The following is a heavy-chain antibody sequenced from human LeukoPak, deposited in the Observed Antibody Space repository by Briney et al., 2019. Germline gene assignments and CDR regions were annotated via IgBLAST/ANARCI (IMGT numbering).Heavy chain of an antibody. CDR3: ARDRSAYDLDY. J-gene: IGHJ4*02. D-gene: IGHD5-12*01. Sequence: PGPSLTPSRAASGPSFSSYGMRWVRHAPGKGLEWVAVIWYDGSNKYYADSVKGRFTISRDNSKNTLYLQMSSLRADDTAVYYCARDRSAYDLDYWGQGSLATVSS. V-gene: IGHV3-33*01. CDR1: GPSFSSYG. CDR2: IWYDGSNK.